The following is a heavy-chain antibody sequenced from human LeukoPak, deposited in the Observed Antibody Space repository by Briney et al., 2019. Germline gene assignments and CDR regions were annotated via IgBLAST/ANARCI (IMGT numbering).Heavy chain of an antibody. CDR2: INYDGTTT. J-gene: IGHJ3*02. CDR1: GFTFSNYW. V-gene: IGHV3-74*01. Sequence: PGGSLRLSCAASGFTFSNYWMHWVRQAPGKGLVWVSRINYDGTTTGYADSVKGRFTISRDNAKNTRYLQMNSLRAEDTAVYYCARRDVFDIWGQGTMVAVSS. CDR3: ARRDVFDI.